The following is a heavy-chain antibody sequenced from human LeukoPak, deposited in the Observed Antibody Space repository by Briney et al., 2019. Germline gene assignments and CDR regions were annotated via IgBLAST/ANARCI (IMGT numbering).Heavy chain of an antibody. Sequence: GGSLRLSCAPSEFTFNNYTLNWVRQVPGKGLEWVSSINNSSRYISYADSVNGRFTISRDNAKNSLYLQMNSLRAEDTAVYYCARDLGIVYYYGMDVWGQGTTVIVSS. J-gene: IGHJ6*02. V-gene: IGHV3-21*01. CDR2: INNSSRYI. CDR1: EFTFNNYT. CDR3: ARDLGIVYYYGMDV. D-gene: IGHD7-27*01.